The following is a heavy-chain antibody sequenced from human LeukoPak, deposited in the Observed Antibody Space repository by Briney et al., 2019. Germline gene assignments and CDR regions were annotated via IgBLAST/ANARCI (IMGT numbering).Heavy chain of an antibody. V-gene: IGHV3-7*01. Sequence: GGSLRLSCAASGFTFSNYAMNWVRQAPGKGLEWVAHINPDGRDTYYVDSVKGRFTISRDNAQNSMYLQMNSLRVEDTAVYYCTSWGDTTAEYFQRWGQGTLVTVSS. CDR2: INPDGRDT. J-gene: IGHJ1*01. CDR3: TSWGDTTAEYFQR. D-gene: IGHD2-21*02. CDR1: GFTFSNYA.